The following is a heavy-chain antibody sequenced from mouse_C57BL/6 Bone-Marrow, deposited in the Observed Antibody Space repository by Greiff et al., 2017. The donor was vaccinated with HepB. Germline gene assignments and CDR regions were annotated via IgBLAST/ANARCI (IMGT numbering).Heavy chain of an antibody. D-gene: IGHD1-1*01. CDR1: GYTFTSYW. V-gene: IGHV1-52*01. CDR2: IDPSDSET. CDR3: ARSGTTPFDY. J-gene: IGHJ2*01. Sequence: VQLQQSGAELVRPGSSVKLSCKASGYTFTSYWMHWVKQRPIQGLEWIGNIDPSDSETHYNQKFKDKATLTVDKSSSTAYMQLSSLTSEDSAVYYCARSGTTPFDYWGQGTTLTVSS.